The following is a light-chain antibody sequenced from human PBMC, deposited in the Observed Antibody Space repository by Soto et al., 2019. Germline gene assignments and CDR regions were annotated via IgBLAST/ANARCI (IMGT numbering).Light chain of an antibody. Sequence: QSALTQPASVSGSPGQSITISCTGTSSDIGGYNYVYWYQQHPGKAPKLMIYDVSDRPSGVSNRFSGSKSGNTASLTISGLQAEDEADYYCASYASSNTVLFGGGTKLTVL. CDR3: ASYASSNTVL. CDR1: SSDIGGYNY. V-gene: IGLV2-14*03. CDR2: DVS. J-gene: IGLJ2*01.